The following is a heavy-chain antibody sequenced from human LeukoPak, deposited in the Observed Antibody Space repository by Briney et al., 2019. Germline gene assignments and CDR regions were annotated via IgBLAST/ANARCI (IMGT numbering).Heavy chain of an antibody. Sequence: PGGSLRLSCAASGFSFSDSPIHWVRQASGKGLEWVGRIRSKDQNSATAYAESVKGRFTISRDDSKNMAYLQMNSLRIEDTAVYYCESSITKAVGSWGQGTLVTVSS. CDR1: GFSFSDSP. V-gene: IGHV3-73*01. J-gene: IGHJ5*02. CDR3: ESSITKAVGS. CDR2: IRSKDQNSAT. D-gene: IGHD1-26*01.